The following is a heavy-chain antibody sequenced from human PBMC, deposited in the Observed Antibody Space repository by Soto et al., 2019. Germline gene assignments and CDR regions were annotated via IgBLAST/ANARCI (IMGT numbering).Heavy chain of an antibody. CDR3: TRSLDNNRGLIVVVVAASYDAFDI. D-gene: IGHD2-15*01. J-gene: IGHJ3*02. CDR2: ISSSSTYM. CDR1: GFTFSSST. V-gene: IGHV3-21*01. Sequence: GGSLRLSCAASGFTFSSSTMNWVRQAPGKGLQWVSSISSSSTYMFYADSVKGRFTISRDDAKNSLYLQMSSLRAEDTAVYYCTRSLDNNRGLIVVVVAASYDAFDIWGQGTMVTVSS.